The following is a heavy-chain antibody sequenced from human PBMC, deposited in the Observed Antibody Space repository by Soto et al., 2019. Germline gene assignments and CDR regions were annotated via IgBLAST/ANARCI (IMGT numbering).Heavy chain of an antibody. Sequence: EVQLLESGGGLVQPGGSLRLSCAASGFTFSSYAMSWVRQAPGKGLEWVSAISGSGGSTYYADSVQGRFTISRDNSKNTLYLQMNSLGAEDTAVYYCAKDLEPQYRSSHYFDYWGQGTLVTVSS. CDR2: ISGSGGST. CDR3: AKDLEPQYRSSHYFDY. J-gene: IGHJ4*02. V-gene: IGHV3-23*01. CDR1: GFTFSSYA. D-gene: IGHD6-6*01.